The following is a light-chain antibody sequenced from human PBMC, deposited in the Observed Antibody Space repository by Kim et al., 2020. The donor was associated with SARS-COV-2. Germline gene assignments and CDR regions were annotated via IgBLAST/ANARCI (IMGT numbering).Light chain of an antibody. V-gene: IGLV1-47*01. CDR1: SSNIGSYY. J-gene: IGLJ3*02. Sequence: QSVVTQPPSASGTPGQRVTISCSGSSSNIGSYYVYWYQQLPGTAPKLLISRNNQRPSGVPDRFSGSKSGTSASLAISGLRSEDEADYYCAAWDDSLSGWVFGGGTQLTVL. CDR2: RNN. CDR3: AAWDDSLSGWV.